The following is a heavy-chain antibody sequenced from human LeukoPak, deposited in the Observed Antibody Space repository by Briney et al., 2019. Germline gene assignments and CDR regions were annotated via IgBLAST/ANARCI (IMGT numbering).Heavy chain of an antibody. CDR2: INPNSGGT. Sequence: ASVKVSCKASGYTFTGYYMHWVRQAPGQGLEWMGCINPNSGGTNYAQKFQGRVTMTRDTSISTAYMELSRLRSDDTAVYYCARDNSSSWYSTEYYYYYMDVWGKGTTVTVSS. D-gene: IGHD6-13*01. V-gene: IGHV1-2*02. J-gene: IGHJ6*03. CDR3: ARDNSSSWYSTEYYYYYMDV. CDR1: GYTFTGYY.